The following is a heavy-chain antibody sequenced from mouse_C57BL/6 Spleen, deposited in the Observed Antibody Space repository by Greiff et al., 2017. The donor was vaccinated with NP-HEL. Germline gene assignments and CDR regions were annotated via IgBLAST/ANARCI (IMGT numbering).Heavy chain of an antibody. CDR1: GFTFSSYA. Sequence: DVMLVESGEGLVKPGGSLKLSCAASGFTFSSYAMSWVRQTPEKRLEWVAYISSGGDYIYYADTVKGRFTISRDNARNTLYLQMSSLKSEDTAMYYWTREGPHYYAMDYWGQGTSVTVSS. J-gene: IGHJ4*01. V-gene: IGHV5-9-1*02. CDR3: TREGPHYYAMDY. D-gene: IGHD6-1*01. CDR2: ISSGGDYI.